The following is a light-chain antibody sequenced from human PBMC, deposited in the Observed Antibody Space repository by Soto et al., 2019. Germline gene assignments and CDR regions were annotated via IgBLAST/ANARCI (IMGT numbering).Light chain of an antibody. CDR3: QHYNTWPWT. J-gene: IGKJ1*01. V-gene: IGKV3-15*01. Sequence: EIVMTQSPVTLSVSPGERSTLSCLASQSVNSNLAWYQQKLGQAPRVLIYGASTRATGIPARFSGSGSETEFILTISSLQSEDSATYYCQHYNTWPWTFGQGTKVEIK. CDR1: QSVNSN. CDR2: GAS.